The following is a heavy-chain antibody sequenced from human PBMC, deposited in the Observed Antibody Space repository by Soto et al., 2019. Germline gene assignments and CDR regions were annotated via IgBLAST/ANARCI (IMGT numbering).Heavy chain of an antibody. V-gene: IGHV5-51*01. CDR3: ARTPGYDFWSVYLSDRDYFDY. Sequence: PGESLKISCKGSGYSFTSYWIGWVRQMPGKGLEWMGIIYPGDSDTRYSPSFQGQVTISADKSISTAYLQWSSLKASDTAMYYCARTPGYDFWSVYLSDRDYFDYRGQGTLVTVSS. J-gene: IGHJ4*02. D-gene: IGHD3-3*01. CDR2: IYPGDSDT. CDR1: GYSFTSYW.